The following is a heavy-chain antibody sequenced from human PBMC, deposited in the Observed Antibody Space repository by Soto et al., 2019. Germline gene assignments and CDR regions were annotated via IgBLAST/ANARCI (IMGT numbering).Heavy chain of an antibody. CDR3: TRISLVGATGGRYFDY. CDR2: IKNKANSYIT. V-gene: IGHV3-72*01. D-gene: IGHD1-26*01. J-gene: IGHJ4*02. Sequence: VQLVESGGGLVQPGGSLRLSCAASGFIFSDHYMDWVRQAPGKGLEWVGRIKNKANSYITEYAASVKGRFTISRDDSKNSLYLQMNSLKTEDTAVYYCTRISLVGATGGRYFDYWGQGTLLTVSS. CDR1: GFIFSDHY.